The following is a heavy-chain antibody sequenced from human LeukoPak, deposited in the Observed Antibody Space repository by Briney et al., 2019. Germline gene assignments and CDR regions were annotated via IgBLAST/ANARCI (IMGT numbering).Heavy chain of an antibody. J-gene: IGHJ4*02. Sequence: GGSLRLSCAASGFTFSSYSMNWVRQAPGKGLEWVSSISSSSSYIYYADSVKGRFTISRDNAKNSLYLQMNSLRAEDTAVYYCARDLFVRRYFDYWGQGTLITVSS. D-gene: IGHD3-10*01. CDR3: ARDLFVRRYFDY. V-gene: IGHV3-21*01. CDR2: ISSSSSYI. CDR1: GFTFSSYS.